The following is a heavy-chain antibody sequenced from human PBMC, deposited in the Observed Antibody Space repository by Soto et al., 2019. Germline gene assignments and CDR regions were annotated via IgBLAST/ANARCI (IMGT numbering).Heavy chain of an antibody. CDR1: GASISSGGYY. Sequence: TLSLTCTVSGASISSGGYYWSWIRQYPGKGLEWIGHIYNRGSAYYNPPLKSRVAISVDASKNQFYLKLSSVTAADTAMYYCARCLTESNILYYFDYWGRGTLVTVSS. CDR2: IYNRGSA. J-gene: IGHJ4*02. D-gene: IGHD3-9*01. V-gene: IGHV4-31*03. CDR3: ARCLTESNILYYFDY.